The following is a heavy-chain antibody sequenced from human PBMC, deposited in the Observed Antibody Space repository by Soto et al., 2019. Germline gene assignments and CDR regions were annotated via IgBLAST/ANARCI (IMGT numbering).Heavy chain of an antibody. V-gene: IGHV4-59*01. CDR1: GGSISSYY. D-gene: IGHD5-18*01. CDR2: IYYSGST. CDR3: ARVGGYSYGFLDY. J-gene: IGHJ4*02. Sequence: SETLSLTCTVSGGSISSYYWSWIRQPPGKGLEWIGYIYYSGSTNYNPSLKSRVTISVDTSKNQFSLKLSSVTAADTAVYYCARVGGYSYGFLDYWGQGTLVTVSS.